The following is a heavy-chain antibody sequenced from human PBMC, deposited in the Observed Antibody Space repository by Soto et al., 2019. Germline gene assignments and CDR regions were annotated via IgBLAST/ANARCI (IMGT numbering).Heavy chain of an antibody. CDR2: IDSSSSYI. Sequence: GGSLILSCAPSTFPFSTYSMNWVRQAPGKGLEWVSSIDSSSSYIDYAESVKGRFTISRDNAKNSLFLQMNSLRPEDTAVYYCARECGHYGSGTYYNHYYYGLEVWGQGTTVT. D-gene: IGHD3-10*01. J-gene: IGHJ6*02. CDR3: ARECGHYGSGTYYNHYYYGLEV. CDR1: TFPFSTYS. V-gene: IGHV3-21*01.